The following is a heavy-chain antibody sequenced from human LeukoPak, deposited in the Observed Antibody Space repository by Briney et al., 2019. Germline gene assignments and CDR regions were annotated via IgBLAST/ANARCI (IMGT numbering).Heavy chain of an antibody. J-gene: IGHJ4*02. D-gene: IGHD2-15*01. CDR1: GFTFSDYY. CDR3: ARVPCSGGSCYLGY. V-gene: IGHV3-11*01. Sequence: GGSLRLSCAASGFTFSDYYMSWIRQAPGKGLEWVSYISSSGSTIYYADSVKGRFTISRDNAKNSLYLQMNRLRAEDTAVYYCARVPCSGGSCYLGYWGQGTLVTVSS. CDR2: ISSSGSTI.